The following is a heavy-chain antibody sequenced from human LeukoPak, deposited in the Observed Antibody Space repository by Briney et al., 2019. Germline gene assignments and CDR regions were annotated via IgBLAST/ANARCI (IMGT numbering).Heavy chain of an antibody. V-gene: IGHV1-2*02. D-gene: IGHD1-26*01. CDR1: GYTFTGYY. J-gene: IGHJ4*02. Sequence: ASVKVSCKASGYTFTGYYMHWVRQAPGQGLEWMGWINPNSGGTNYAQKFQGRVTMTRDTSISTAYMELSRLRSDDTGVYYCARVHSGSYTPFDYWGQGTLVTVSS. CDR3: ARVHSGSYTPFDY. CDR2: INPNSGGT.